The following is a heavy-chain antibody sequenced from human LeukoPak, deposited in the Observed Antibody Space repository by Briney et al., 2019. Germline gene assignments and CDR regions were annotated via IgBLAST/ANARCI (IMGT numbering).Heavy chain of an antibody. V-gene: IGHV3-30*02. J-gene: IGHJ4*02. D-gene: IGHD1-26*01. CDR2: IRYDGSNK. CDR3: AKTGEVVGASHSPSFVDY. Sequence: GGSLRLSCAASGFTFSSYGMHWVRQAPGKGLEWVAFIRYDGSNKYYVDSVKGRFTISRDNSKNTLYLQMNSLRAEDTAVYYCAKTGEVVGASHSPSFVDYWGQGTLVTVSS. CDR1: GFTFSSYG.